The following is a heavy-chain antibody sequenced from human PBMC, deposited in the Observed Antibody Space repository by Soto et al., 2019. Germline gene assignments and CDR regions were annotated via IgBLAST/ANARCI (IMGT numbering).Heavy chain of an antibody. CDR2: ITGSGSGT. Sequence: WGALVVGSVASGFSFRTYAMSWVRQAPGKGLEWASAITGSGSGTYYADSVKGRFTISRDNPKNTVYLQMNSLRAEDTAIYYCAKDDSGYGDTNWVGPWGQGSMVTVSS. J-gene: IGHJ5*02. D-gene: IGHD5-12*01. CDR1: GFSFRTYA. V-gene: IGHV3-23*01. CDR3: AKDDSGYGDTNWVGP.